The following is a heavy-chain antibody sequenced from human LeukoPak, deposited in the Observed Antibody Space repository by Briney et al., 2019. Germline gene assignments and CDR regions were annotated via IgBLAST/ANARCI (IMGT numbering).Heavy chain of an antibody. D-gene: IGHD1-26*01. Sequence: GGSPRLSCAASGFTFSSYWVHWVRQAPGKGLVWVSPINSDGSSTSYADSVKGRFTISRDNAKNTLSLQMNSLRAEDTAVYYCARVGGSNAFDIWGQGTMVIVSS. CDR3: ARVGGSNAFDI. CDR2: INSDGSST. V-gene: IGHV3-74*01. CDR1: GFTFSSYW. J-gene: IGHJ3*02.